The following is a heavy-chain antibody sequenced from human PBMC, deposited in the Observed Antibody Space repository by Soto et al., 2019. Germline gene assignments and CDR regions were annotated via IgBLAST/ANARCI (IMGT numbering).Heavy chain of an antibody. D-gene: IGHD4-17*01. J-gene: IGHJ3*02. CDR2: IYYSGST. V-gene: IGHV4-39*01. CDR1: GGSISSSSYY. Sequence: QLQLQESGPGLVKPSETLSLTCTVSGGSISSSSYYWGWIRQPPGKGLEWIGSIYYSGSTYYNPYLKSRVTISVDTSKNQFSLKLSSVTAADTAVYYCARLATVNYAFDIWGQGTMVTVS. CDR3: ARLATVNYAFDI.